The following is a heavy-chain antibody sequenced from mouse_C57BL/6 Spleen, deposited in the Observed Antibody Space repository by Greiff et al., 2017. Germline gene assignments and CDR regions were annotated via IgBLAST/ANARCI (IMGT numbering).Heavy chain of an antibody. D-gene: IGHD1-1*01. J-gene: IGHJ3*01. V-gene: IGHV1-64*01. Sequence: QVQLQQSGAELVKPGASVKLSCKASGYTFTSYWMHWVKQRPGQGLEWIGMIHPNSGSTNYNEKFKSKATLTVDKSSSTADMQLSSLTSEDSAVDYGARGDSTFFFAYWGQGTLVTVSA. CDR1: GYTFTSYW. CDR2: IHPNSGST. CDR3: ARGDSTFFFAY.